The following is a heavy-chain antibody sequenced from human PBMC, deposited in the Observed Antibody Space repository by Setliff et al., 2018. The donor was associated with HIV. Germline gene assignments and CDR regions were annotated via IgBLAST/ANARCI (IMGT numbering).Heavy chain of an antibody. CDR2: IYPGDSDT. J-gene: IGHJ4*02. CDR1: GYYFTSYW. CDR3: ARHVLVTRDVRYFDY. V-gene: IGHV5-51*01. D-gene: IGHD2-21*02. Sequence: PGESLKISCKGSGYYFTSYWIVWVRQMPGKGLEWMGIIYPGDSDTRISPSFQGQVTISADKSINTAYLQWSSLKASDTAMYYCARHVLVTRDVRYFDYWGQGTLVTVSS.